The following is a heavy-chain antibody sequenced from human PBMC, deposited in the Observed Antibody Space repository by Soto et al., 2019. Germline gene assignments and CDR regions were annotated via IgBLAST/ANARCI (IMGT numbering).Heavy chain of an antibody. CDR1: RFTFSDAW. V-gene: IGHV3-15*01. D-gene: IGHD3-10*01. CDR2: IKSKPDGGTT. J-gene: IGHJ1*01. Sequence: VESGGGLVKPGGSLRLSCVASRFTFSDAWMSWLRQAPGKGLEWVGRIKSKPDGGTTDLAAPVKGRFIVSRDNSKNTMYLQMDRLETEDTAVYYCCSGGHYFGDWGQGTLVTVSS. CDR3: CSGGHYFGD.